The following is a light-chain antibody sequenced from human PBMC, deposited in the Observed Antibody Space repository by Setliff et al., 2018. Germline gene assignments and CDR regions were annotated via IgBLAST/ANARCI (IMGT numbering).Light chain of an antibody. Sequence: QSVLTQPASVSGSPGQSITISCTGTSSDVGGSNYVSWYQQHPGKAPKLMIYDVSKWPSGVSNRFSGSKSGNTASLTISGLQAEDEADYYCSSYTSTSTEVFGTGTKVTVL. V-gene: IGLV2-14*01. CDR2: DVS. CDR3: SSYTSTSTEV. CDR1: SSDVGGSNY. J-gene: IGLJ1*01.